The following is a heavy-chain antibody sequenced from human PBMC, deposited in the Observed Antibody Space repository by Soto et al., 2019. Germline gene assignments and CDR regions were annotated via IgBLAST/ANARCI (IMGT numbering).Heavy chain of an antibody. J-gene: IGHJ6*02. CDR2: IYYSGST. CDR3: ARGEYQLLYGMDV. CDR1: GGSISSGGYY. Sequence: SEPLSLTCTVSGGSISSGGYYWSWIRQHPGKGLEWIGYIYYSGSTYYNPSLKSRVTISVDTSKNQFSLKLSSVTAADTAVYYCARGEYQLLYGMDVWGQGTTVTVSS. V-gene: IGHV4-31*03. D-gene: IGHD2-2*01.